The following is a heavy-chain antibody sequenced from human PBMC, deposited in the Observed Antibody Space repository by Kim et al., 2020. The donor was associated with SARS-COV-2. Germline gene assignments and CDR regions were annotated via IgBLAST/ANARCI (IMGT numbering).Heavy chain of an antibody. D-gene: IGHD3-16*02. CDR3: ARVLSLLAVRPNWFDP. V-gene: IGHV4-34*01. CDR2: INHSGST. Sequence: SETLSLTCAVYGGSFSGYYWSWIRQPPGKGLEWIGEINHSGSTNYNPSLKSRVTISVDTSKNQFSLKLSSVTAADTAVYYCARVLSLLAVRPNWFDPWGQGTLVTVSS. CDR1: GGSFSGYY. J-gene: IGHJ5*02.